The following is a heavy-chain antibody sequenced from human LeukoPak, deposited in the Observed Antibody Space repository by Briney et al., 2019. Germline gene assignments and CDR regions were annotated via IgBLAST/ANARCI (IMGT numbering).Heavy chain of an antibody. CDR2: IRYDGSNK. CDR1: GFTFSSYG. J-gene: IGHJ3*02. Sequence: GGSLRLSCAASGFTFSSYGMHWVRQAPGKGLEWVAFIRYDGSNKYYADSVKGRFTISRDNSKNTLYLQMNSLRAEDTAVYYCAKGGMTTVTFDAFDIWGQGTMVTVSS. CDR3: AKGGMTTVTFDAFDI. V-gene: IGHV3-30*02. D-gene: IGHD4-11*01.